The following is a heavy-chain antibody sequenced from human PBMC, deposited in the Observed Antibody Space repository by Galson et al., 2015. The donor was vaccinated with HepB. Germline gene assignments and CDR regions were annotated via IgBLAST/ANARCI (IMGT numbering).Heavy chain of an antibody. Sequence: ETLSLTCTVSGGSISSYYWSWIRQPPGKGLEWIGYIYYSGSTNYNPSLKSRVTISVDTSKNQFSLKLSSVTAADTAVYYCARFRPPGSPIWFGELSSNWFDPWGQGTLVTVSS. D-gene: IGHD3-10*01. CDR2: IYYSGST. V-gene: IGHV4-59*01. CDR1: GGSISSYY. J-gene: IGHJ5*02. CDR3: ARFRPPGSPIWFGELSSNWFDP.